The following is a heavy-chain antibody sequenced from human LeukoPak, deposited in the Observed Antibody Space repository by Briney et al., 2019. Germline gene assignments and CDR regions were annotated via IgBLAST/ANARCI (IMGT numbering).Heavy chain of an antibody. J-gene: IGHJ3*02. CDR3: ARVPLTAVWDAFDI. CDR2: IYYSGST. D-gene: IGHD2-21*02. Sequence: SETLSLTCTVSGGSISSYYWSWIRQPPGKGLEWIGYIYYSGSTNYNPSLKSRVTISVDTSKNQFSLKLSSVTAADTAVYYCARVPLTAVWDAFDIWGQGTMVTVSS. CDR1: GGSISSYY. V-gene: IGHV4-59*01.